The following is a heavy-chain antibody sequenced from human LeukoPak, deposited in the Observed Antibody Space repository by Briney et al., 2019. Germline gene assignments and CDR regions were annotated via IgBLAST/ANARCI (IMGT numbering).Heavy chain of an antibody. CDR1: GGSISSYY. CDR2: IYYSGST. J-gene: IGHJ4*02. Sequence: SETLSLTCTVSGGSISSYYWSWIRQPPGKGVEWIGYIYYSGSTNYNPSLKSRVTISVDTSKNQFSLKLSSVTAADTAVYYCARQGGSSSLFDYWGQGTLVTVSS. V-gene: IGHV4-59*08. CDR3: ARQGGSSSLFDY. D-gene: IGHD3-16*01.